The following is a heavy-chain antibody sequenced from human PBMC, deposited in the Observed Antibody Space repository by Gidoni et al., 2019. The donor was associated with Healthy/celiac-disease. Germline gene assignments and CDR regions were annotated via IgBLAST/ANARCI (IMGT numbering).Heavy chain of an antibody. CDR1: GGCIRSGSYY. D-gene: IGHD6-19*01. CDR2: IYPSGST. Sequence: QVQLQASGPGLVRPSQPLSLTSTATGGCIRSGSYYWSWIRQPAGKVLEWIGRIYPSGSTHDNPPLKIRVTRSVDTAKNQFSRKLSSVTAADTAVYYCARGGYSSGWSPVDNWFDPWGQGTLVTVSS. CDR3: ARGGYSSGWSPVDNWFDP. J-gene: IGHJ5*02. V-gene: IGHV4-61*02.